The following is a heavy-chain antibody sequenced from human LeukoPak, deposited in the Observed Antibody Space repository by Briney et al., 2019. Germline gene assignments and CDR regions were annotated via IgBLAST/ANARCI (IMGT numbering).Heavy chain of an antibody. Sequence: TGGSLRLSCAASGFTFSDYYMSWIRQAPGKGLEWVSYISSSGSTIYYADSVKGRFTISRDTSKNILFLQMNTLRAEDTAIYYCAKDRTVGASYWYFDLWGRGTLVTVSS. V-gene: IGHV3-11*01. D-gene: IGHD1-26*01. CDR3: AKDRTVGASYWYFDL. J-gene: IGHJ2*01. CDR2: ISSSGSTI. CDR1: GFTFSDYY.